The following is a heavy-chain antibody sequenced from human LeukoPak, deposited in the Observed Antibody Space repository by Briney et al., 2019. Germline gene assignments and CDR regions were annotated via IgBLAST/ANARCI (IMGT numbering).Heavy chain of an antibody. CDR3: ARVMYGGISYSVDY. D-gene: IGHD1-26*01. CDR2: ISISSTTI. J-gene: IGHJ4*02. CDR1: GFTVSSNY. Sequence: GGSLRLSCAASGFTVSSNYMSWVRQAPGKGLEWVSYISISSTTINYADSVKGRFTISRDNAKNSLYLQMNSLRDEDTAVYYCARVMYGGISYSVDYWGQGTLVTVSS. V-gene: IGHV3-48*02.